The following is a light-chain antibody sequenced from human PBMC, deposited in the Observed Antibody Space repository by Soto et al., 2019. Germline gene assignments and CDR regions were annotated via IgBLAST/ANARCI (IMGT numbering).Light chain of an antibody. J-gene: IGKJ4*01. V-gene: IGKV3D-15*01. CDR2: GAS. Sequence: EIVMTQSPATLSVSPGERATLSCRAGQYISSNLAWYQQKPGQAPRLLIYGASTRATGIPARFSGSGSGTEFTLIISSLQSQDFAVYYCQQYHNWPLSFGGGTNVEIK. CDR1: QYISSN. CDR3: QQYHNWPLS.